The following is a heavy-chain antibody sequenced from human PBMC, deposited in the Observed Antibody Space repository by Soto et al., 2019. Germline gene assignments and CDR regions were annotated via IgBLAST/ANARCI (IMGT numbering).Heavy chain of an antibody. D-gene: IGHD2-21*02. Sequence: XGSLRLSFSASGFTFQNYFIHWVRQAPGKGLEYVSAIGAKGDATYADSVKCRFSISRDNSKNSLFLQMTNVTFEDTATYFCVKVDWYSVDCWGQGALVTVSS. CDR3: VKVDWYSVDC. V-gene: IGHV3-64D*06. J-gene: IGHJ4*02. CDR1: GFTFQNYF. CDR2: IGAKGDAT.